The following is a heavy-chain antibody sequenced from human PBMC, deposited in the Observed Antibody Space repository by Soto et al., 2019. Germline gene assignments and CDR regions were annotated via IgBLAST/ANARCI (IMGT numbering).Heavy chain of an antibody. V-gene: IGHV4-59*08. CDR1: GGSISSYY. Sequence: QVQLQESGPGLVKPSETLSLTCTVSGGSISSYYWSWIRQPPGKGLEWIGYIYYSGSTNYNPSLMSRVTMSVDTSKNQFSLKLSSVTAADAAVYYCARPGGYSSGWRWYFDLWGRGTLVTVSS. CDR3: ARPGGYSSGWRWYFDL. J-gene: IGHJ2*01. CDR2: IYYSGST. D-gene: IGHD6-19*01.